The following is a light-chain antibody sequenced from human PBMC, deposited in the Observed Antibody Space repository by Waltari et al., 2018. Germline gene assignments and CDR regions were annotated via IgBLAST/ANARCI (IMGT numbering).Light chain of an antibody. J-gene: IGKJ1*01. CDR3: QQVNSFPRT. V-gene: IGKV1-12*01. Sequence: DIQMTQSPSSVSASVGDRVTLTCRASQGISSRLAWYQQKPGKAPTLLIYDASSLHSGVPSRFSGSGSGTDFTLTIRSLQPEDFATYYCQQVNSFPRTFGQGTKVEVK. CDR1: QGISSR. CDR2: DAS.